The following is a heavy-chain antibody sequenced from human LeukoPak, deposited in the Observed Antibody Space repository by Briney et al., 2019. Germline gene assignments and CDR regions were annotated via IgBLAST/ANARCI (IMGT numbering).Heavy chain of an antibody. D-gene: IGHD3-10*01. CDR1: GFTFSSYS. CDR3: ARDGLLWFGELSFSYYYYYGMDV. V-gene: IGHV3-21*01. J-gene: IGHJ6*02. CDR2: ISSSSSYI. Sequence: GGSLRLSCAASGFTFSSYSMNWVRQAPGKGLEWVSSISSSSSYIYYADSVKGRLTISRDNAKNSLYLQMNSLRAEDTAVYYCARDGLLWFGELSFSYYYYYGMDVWGQGTTVTVSS.